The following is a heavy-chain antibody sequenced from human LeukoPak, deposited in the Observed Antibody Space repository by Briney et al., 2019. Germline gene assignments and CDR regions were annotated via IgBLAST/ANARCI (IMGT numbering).Heavy chain of an antibody. CDR2: IYHSGST. D-gene: IGHD6-19*01. Sequence: PSETLSLTCSVSGDSITDFYWSWIRQSPGKGLEYIGYIYHSGSTNYNPSLKSRVTISLDTSSNNFFLKMTSVSASDTAVYCCARRVGWPTTTYYYMDVWGKGTTVTIS. CDR1: GDSITDFY. V-gene: IGHV4-59*01. CDR3: ARRVGWPTTTYYYMDV. J-gene: IGHJ6*03.